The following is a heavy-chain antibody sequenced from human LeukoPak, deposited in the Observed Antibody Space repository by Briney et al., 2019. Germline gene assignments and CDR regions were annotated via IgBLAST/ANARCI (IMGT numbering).Heavy chain of an antibody. CDR2: IYSGGST. CDR3: AREPAAGKLDY. Sequence: GGSLRLSCAASGFTVSSNYMSWVRQAPGKGLEWVSVIYSGGSTYYADSVKGRFTISSDNSKNTLYLQMNSLRAEDTAVYYCAREPAAGKLDYWGQGTLVTVSS. CDR1: GFTVSSNY. V-gene: IGHV3-53*01. D-gene: IGHD6-13*01. J-gene: IGHJ4*02.